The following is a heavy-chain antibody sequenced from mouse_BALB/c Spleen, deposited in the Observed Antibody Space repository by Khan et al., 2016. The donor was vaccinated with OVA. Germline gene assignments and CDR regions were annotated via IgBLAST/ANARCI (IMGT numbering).Heavy chain of an antibody. D-gene: IGHD1-2*01. CDR3: ARRTAGYAMDY. V-gene: IGHV1-4*01. CDR2: INPRGGYT. CDR1: GYTFTSNT. J-gene: IGHJ4*01. Sequence: VQLQESGAELARPGASVKMSCKASGYTFTSNTMHWVKKRPGKGLEWIGSINPRGGYTIYTQKFKEKATLTADISSSTAYMQLNSLTSDDSAVYYCARRTAGYAMDYWGQGTSVTVSS.